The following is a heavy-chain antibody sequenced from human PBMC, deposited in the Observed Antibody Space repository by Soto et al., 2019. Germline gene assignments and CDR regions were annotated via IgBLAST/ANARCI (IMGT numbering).Heavy chain of an antibody. D-gene: IGHD1-26*01. CDR2: ISYDGTNK. CDR3: ATSGSYSNRRYYYYCGMEV. CDR1: GFTFSSYG. Sequence: PGVSLRLSCAASGFTFSSYGMHWFRQAPGKGLDWVAVISYDGTNKYYADSVKGRFTISRDNSNNPLYLQMNRLRAEDTAVYYCATSGSYSNRRYYYYCGMEVWGQGTTVTGCS. V-gene: IGHV3-30*03. J-gene: IGHJ6*01.